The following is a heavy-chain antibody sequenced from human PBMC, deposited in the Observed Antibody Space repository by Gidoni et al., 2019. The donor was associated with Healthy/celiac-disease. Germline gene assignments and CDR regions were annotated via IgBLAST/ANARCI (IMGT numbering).Heavy chain of an antibody. CDR3: ARGPRYCSGGSCYSLYNWFDP. CDR1: GYTFTSYD. Sequence: QVQLVQSGAEVKKPGASVKVSCKASGYTFTSYDLNWVRQATGQGLEWMGWMNPNSGNTGYAQKFQGRVTMTRNTSISTAYMELSSLRSEDTAVYYCARGPRYCSGGSCYSLYNWFDPWGQGTLVTVSS. CDR2: MNPNSGNT. D-gene: IGHD2-15*01. J-gene: IGHJ5*02. V-gene: IGHV1-8*01.